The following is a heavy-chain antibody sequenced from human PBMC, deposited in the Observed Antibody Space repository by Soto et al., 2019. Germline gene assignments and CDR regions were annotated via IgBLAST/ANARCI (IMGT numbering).Heavy chain of an antibody. D-gene: IGHD5-12*01. CDR3: ARGLVAAVGIDY. CDR2: INKDGSSK. CDR1: GFTFSSHW. J-gene: IGHJ4*02. V-gene: IGHV3-7*04. Sequence: SLRLSCAASGFTFSSHWMNWVRQAPGKGLEWVANINKDGSSKDYVDSVKGRFTIYKDNAKNSVYLQMNGLRAEDTAVYYCARGLVAAVGIDYCGQGTLVTVSS.